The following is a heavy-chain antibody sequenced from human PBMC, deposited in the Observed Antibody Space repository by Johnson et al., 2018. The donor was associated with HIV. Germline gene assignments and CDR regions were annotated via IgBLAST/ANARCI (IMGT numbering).Heavy chain of an antibody. D-gene: IGHD6-19*01. J-gene: IGHJ3*02. CDR1: GFIFSDYW. V-gene: IGHV3-7*05. CDR3: AREDIAVEGGAFDI. Sequence: VQLVESGGGLVQPGGSLRLSCAASGFIFSDYWMHWVRQAPGKGLEWVASINPDGSEKYYVDSVKGRFTSSRDNAKTSLYLQLNSLRAEDTAVYYCAREDIAVEGGAFDIWGQGTMVTVSS. CDR2: INPDGSEK.